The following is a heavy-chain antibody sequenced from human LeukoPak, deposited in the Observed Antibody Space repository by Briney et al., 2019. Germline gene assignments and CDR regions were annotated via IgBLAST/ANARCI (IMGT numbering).Heavy chain of an antibody. V-gene: IGHV4-4*01. CDR3: ARDLSGGGFNGDS. CDR2: IYHGGST. D-gene: IGHD2-15*01. CDR1: GFTFSSYW. J-gene: IGHJ4*02. Sequence: PGGSLRLSCAASGFTFSSYWMSWVRQPPGKGLEWIGEIYHGGSTNYSPSLKSRVSISVDKSNNQFSLMLSSVTAADTAVYFCARDLSGGGFNGDSWGQGTLVTVSS.